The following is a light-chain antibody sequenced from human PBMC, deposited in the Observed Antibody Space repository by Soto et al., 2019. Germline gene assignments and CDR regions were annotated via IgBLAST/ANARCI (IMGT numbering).Light chain of an antibody. J-gene: IGLJ2*01. CDR1: SSNIGSNT. Sequence: QSVLTQPPSASGTPGQRVTISCSRSSSNIGSNTVNWYQQLPGTAPKLLIYSNNQRPSGVPDRFSGSKSGTSASLAISGLQSEDEADYYCAAWDDSLNGSFGGGTKLTVL. CDR2: SNN. V-gene: IGLV1-44*01. CDR3: AAWDDSLNGS.